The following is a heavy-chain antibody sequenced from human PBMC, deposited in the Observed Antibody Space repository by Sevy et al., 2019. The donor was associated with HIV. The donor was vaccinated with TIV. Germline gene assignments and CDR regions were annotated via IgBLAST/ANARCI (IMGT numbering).Heavy chain of an antibody. CDR1: GFSFSSYP. V-gene: IGHV3-21*01. J-gene: IGHJ3*02. CDR3: ARPYGSGSWEAFDI. D-gene: IGHD3-10*01. CDR2: ISGSSNYI. Sequence: GGSLRLSCAASGFSFSSYPMNWVRQAPRKGLEWVSSISGSSNYIYYADSLRGRFTISRDNAKNSLYLQMNSLRAEDTAVYYCARPYGSGSWEAFDIWGQGTMVTVSS.